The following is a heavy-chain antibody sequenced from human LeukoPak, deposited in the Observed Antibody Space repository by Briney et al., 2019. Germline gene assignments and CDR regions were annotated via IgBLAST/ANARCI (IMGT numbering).Heavy chain of an antibody. CDR3: AKDLPSTTSMIRGP. J-gene: IGHJ5*02. CDR1: GFTFSSYA. V-gene: IGHV3-23*01. Sequence: GGSLRLSCAASGFTFSSYAMSWVRQAPGKGLEWVSSISGSGGSTYYADSVKGRFTISRDNSKNTVYLQMDSLRAEDTAVYYCAKDLPSTTSMIRGPWGQGTLVTVSS. CDR2: ISGSGGST. D-gene: IGHD3-10*01.